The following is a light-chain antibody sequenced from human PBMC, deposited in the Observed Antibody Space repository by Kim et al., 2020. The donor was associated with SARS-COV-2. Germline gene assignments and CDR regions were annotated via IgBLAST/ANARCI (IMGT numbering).Light chain of an antibody. CDR1: SSDIGGYNY. V-gene: IGLV2-8*01. CDR3: SSYAGSNDVVV. CDR2: EVT. Sequence: QSALTQPPSASGSPGQSVTISCTGTSSDIGGYNYVSWYQQHPGKAPKLMIYEVTKRPSGVPDRFSGSKSANTASLTVSGLQAEDEADYFCSSYAGSNDVVVFGGGTQLTVL. J-gene: IGLJ2*01.